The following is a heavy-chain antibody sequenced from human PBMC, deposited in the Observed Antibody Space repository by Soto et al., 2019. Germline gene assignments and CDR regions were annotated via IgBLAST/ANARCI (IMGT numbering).Heavy chain of an antibody. CDR2: ISRNGGAI. Sequence: GGSLRLSCPASGFTFSDFSMNWFRQAPGKGLEWLSYISRNGGAIYYADSVKGRFTISRDNAKDSLYLQMNSLRAEDTAVYYCARDRSWAFDYWGQGTLVTVSS. V-gene: IGHV3-48*01. CDR1: GFTFSDFS. J-gene: IGHJ4*02. D-gene: IGHD7-27*01. CDR3: ARDRSWAFDY.